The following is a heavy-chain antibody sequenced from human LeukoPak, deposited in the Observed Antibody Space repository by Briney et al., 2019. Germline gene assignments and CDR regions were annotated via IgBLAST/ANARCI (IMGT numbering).Heavy chain of an antibody. Sequence: GGSVRLSCAASGFTFSSYAMSWVRQAPGKGLEWVSAISGSGSDTEYADSVKGRFTISRDNAKNSLYLQMNSLRAEDTAVYYCARITMVRGVISWGQGTLV. CDR3: ARITMVRGVIS. D-gene: IGHD3-10*01. V-gene: IGHV3-23*01. J-gene: IGHJ4*02. CDR2: ISGSGSDT. CDR1: GFTFSSYA.